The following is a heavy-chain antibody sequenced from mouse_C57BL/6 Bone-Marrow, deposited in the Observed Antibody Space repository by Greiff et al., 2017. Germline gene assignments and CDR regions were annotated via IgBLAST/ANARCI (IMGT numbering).Heavy chain of an antibody. CDR2: IDPENGDT. Sequence: EVKLMESGAELVRPGASVKLSCTASGFNIKDDYMHWVKQRPEQGLEWIGWIDPENGDTEYASKFQGKATITADTSSNTAYMELHSLTSEDSAVYFCARDYGSSYWYFDVWGTGTTVTVSS. V-gene: IGHV14-4*01. CDR3: ARDYGSSYWYFDV. CDR1: GFNIKDDY. D-gene: IGHD1-1*01. J-gene: IGHJ1*03.